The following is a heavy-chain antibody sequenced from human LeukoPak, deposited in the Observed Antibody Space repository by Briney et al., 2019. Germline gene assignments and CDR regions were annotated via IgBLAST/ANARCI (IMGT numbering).Heavy chain of an antibody. Sequence: SETLSLTCTVSGGPISSGDYYWGWIRQPPGMGPEWIGSINYRGTTYYNPSLQSRVAISVDTSKNQFSLQLTSVTATDTVVYYCARVSRDSGNYYTFLDYWGQGTLVTVSS. J-gene: IGHJ4*02. CDR1: GGPISSGDYY. CDR2: INYRGTT. V-gene: IGHV4-39*07. CDR3: ARVSRDSGNYYTFLDY. D-gene: IGHD1-26*01.